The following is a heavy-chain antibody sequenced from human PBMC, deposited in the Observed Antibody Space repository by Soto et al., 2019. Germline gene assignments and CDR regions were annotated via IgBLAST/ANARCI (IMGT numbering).Heavy chain of an antibody. CDR3: AKILATSDYSWYVLDV. V-gene: IGHV3-23*01. CDR1: GFTFSSYA. D-gene: IGHD2-21*01. Sequence: DVQLLESGGGLAQPGGSLRISCLASGFTFSSYAMDWVRQAPGKGLESISSISASGDRTYYADSVKGRFTISRDNSKNLLFLQMNSLRAEDTAVYYCAKILATSDYSWYVLDVWGQGAAVTVSS. CDR2: ISASGDRT. J-gene: IGHJ6*02.